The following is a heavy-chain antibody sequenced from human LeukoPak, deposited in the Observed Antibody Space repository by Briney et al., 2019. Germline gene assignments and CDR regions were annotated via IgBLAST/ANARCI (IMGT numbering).Heavy chain of an antibody. J-gene: IGHJ3*02. CDR1: GYTFTSYD. CDR3: ARGLYSGSYWASAFDI. V-gene: IGHV1-8*03. D-gene: IGHD1-26*01. Sequence: GASVKVSCKASGYTFTSYDINWVRQATGQGLEWMGWMNPNSGNTGYAQKSQGRVTITRNTSISTAYMELSSLRSEDTAVYYCARGLYSGSYWASAFDIWGQGTMVTVSS. CDR2: MNPNSGNT.